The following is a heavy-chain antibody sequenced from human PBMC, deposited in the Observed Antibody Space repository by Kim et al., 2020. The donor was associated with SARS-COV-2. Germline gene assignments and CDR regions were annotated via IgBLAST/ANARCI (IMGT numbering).Heavy chain of an antibody. CDR1: GFTFSNAW. CDR2: IKSKTDGGTT. CDR3: TTDLQARKWTSPARADY. V-gene: IGHV3-15*01. Sequence: GGSLRLSCAASGFTFSNAWMSWVRQAPGKGLEWVGRIKSKTDGGTTDYAAPVKGRFTISRDDSKNTLYLQMNSLKTEDTAVYYCTTDLQARKWTSPARADYWGQGTLVTVSS. J-gene: IGHJ4*02. D-gene: IGHD2-8*01.